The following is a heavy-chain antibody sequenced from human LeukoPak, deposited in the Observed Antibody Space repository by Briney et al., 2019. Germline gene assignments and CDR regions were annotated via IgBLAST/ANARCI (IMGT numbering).Heavy chain of an antibody. Sequence: ASVKVFCKASGGTFSSYAISWVRQAPGQGLEWMGGIIPIFGTANYAQKFQGRVTITADESTSTAYMELSSLRSEDTAVYYCARDARDTGSSGYQRYFDYWGQGTLVTVSS. CDR1: GGTFSSYA. CDR2: IIPIFGTA. J-gene: IGHJ4*02. D-gene: IGHD3-22*01. V-gene: IGHV1-69*13. CDR3: ARDARDTGSSGYQRYFDY.